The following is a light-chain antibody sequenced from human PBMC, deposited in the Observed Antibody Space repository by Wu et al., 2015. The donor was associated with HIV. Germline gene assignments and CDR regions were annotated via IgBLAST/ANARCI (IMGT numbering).Light chain of an antibody. CDR2: GTS. J-gene: IGKJ1*01. V-gene: IGKV1-39*01. CDR3: QKYNTAPWT. Sequence: DIQLTQSPPSLFASVGDRVTITCRASQSIHNYLNWYQQKPGKAPKLLMYGTSNLQDGVPSRFSGSGSGTDFTLTISSLQPEDVATYYCQKYNTAPWTFGQGTKVEMK. CDR1: QSIHNY.